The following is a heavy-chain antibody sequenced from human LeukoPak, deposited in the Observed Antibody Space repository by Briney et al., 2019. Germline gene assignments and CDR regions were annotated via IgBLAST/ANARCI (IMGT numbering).Heavy chain of an antibody. CDR3: ACDKASYNTSPLVY. CDR1: GFTFSSYS. V-gene: IGHV3-48*01. J-gene: IGHJ4*02. D-gene: IGHD1-1*01. Sequence: PGGSLRLSCAASGFTFSSYSMNWVRQAPGKGLEWVSYISSSSSTIYYADSVKGRFTISRDNAKNSLYLQMNSLRAEDTAVYYCACDKASYNTSPLVYWGQPTLVSVPS. CDR2: ISSSSSTI.